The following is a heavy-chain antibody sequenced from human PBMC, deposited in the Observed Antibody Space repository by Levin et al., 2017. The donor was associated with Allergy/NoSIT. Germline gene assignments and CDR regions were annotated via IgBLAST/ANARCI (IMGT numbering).Heavy chain of an antibody. Sequence: GGSLRLSCIGSTFTLAGESMNWVRQAPEKGPEWISYITSSGRTIYYADSVKGRFIISRDNAKNTLYLQMNNLKVEDTAIYYCANLAGAYGGWFDPWGQGTLVTVSS. CDR2: ITSSGRTI. D-gene: IGHD4-17*01. V-gene: IGHV3-48*01. CDR3: ANLAGAYGGWFDP. CDR1: TFTLAGES. J-gene: IGHJ5*02.